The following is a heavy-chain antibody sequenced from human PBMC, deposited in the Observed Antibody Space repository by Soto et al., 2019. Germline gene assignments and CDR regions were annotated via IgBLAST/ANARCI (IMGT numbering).Heavy chain of an antibody. CDR2: INHSGST. V-gene: IGHV4-34*01. J-gene: IGHJ4*02. CDR3: ARQKGYSYGYVVDY. Sequence: ETLSLTCAVYGGSFSGYYWSWIRQPPGKGLEWIGEINHSGSTNYNPSLKSRVTISVDTSKNQFSLKLSSVTAADTAVYYCARQKGYSYGYVVDYWGQGTLVTVSS. D-gene: IGHD5-18*01. CDR1: GGSFSGYY.